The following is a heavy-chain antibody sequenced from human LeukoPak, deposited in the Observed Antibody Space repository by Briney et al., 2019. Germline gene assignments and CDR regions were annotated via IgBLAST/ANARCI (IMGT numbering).Heavy chain of an antibody. D-gene: IGHD3-10*01. J-gene: IGHJ5*02. CDR3: ARAGSTMVRGVRFSFDP. Sequence: GGSLRLSCAASGFTFSSYSMNWVRQAPGKGLGWVSSISSSSSYIYYADSVKGRFTISRDNAKNSLYLQMNSLGAEDTAVYYCARAGSTMVRGVRFSFDPWGQGTLVTVSS. CDR1: GFTFSSYS. CDR2: ISSSSSYI. V-gene: IGHV3-21*01.